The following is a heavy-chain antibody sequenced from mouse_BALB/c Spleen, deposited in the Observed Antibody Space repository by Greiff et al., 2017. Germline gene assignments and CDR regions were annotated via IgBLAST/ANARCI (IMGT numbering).Heavy chain of an antibody. V-gene: IGHV1-69*02. Sequence: QVQLQQPGAELVKPGAPVKLSCKASGYTFTSYWMNWVKQRPGRGLEWIGRIDPSDSETHYNQKFKDKATLTVDKSSSTAYIQLSSLTSEDSAVYYCARGGYGNYDYAMDYWGQGTSVTGSS. CDR1: GYTFTSYW. D-gene: IGHD2-10*02. CDR2: IDPSDSET. J-gene: IGHJ4*01. CDR3: ARGGYGNYDYAMDY.